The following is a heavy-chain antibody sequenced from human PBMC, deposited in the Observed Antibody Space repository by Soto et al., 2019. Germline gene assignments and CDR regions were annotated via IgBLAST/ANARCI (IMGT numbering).Heavy chain of an antibody. CDR2: ISHTGST. Sequence: QVQLQESGPGLVKPSGTLSLTCAVSGGFISSTNWWSWVRQPPGKGLEWIGEISHTGSTNYNPSLKSRITMSVDKSKNQFSLKLTSVSTADTAVYYCARKEGSGWYNFDYWGQGTLVTVSS. CDR1: GGFISSTNW. J-gene: IGHJ4*02. D-gene: IGHD6-19*01. V-gene: IGHV4-4*02. CDR3: ARKEGSGWYNFDY.